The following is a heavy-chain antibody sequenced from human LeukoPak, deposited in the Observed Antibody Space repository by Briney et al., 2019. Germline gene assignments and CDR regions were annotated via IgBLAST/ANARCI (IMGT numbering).Heavy chain of an antibody. CDR3: ARRLEYSGSKGVFDY. Sequence: PGGSLRLSCAASGFTFSSYWMHWVRQAPGKGLVWVSGTNTDGSSTMYADSVKGRFTIARDNAKNTLYLQMNSLRAEDTAVYYCARRLEYSGSKGVFDYWGQGTLVTVSS. J-gene: IGHJ4*02. CDR2: TNTDGSST. CDR1: GFTFSSYW. V-gene: IGHV3-74*03. D-gene: IGHD1-26*01.